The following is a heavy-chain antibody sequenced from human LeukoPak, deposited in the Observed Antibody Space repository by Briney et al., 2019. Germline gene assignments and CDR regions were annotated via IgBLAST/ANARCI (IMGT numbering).Heavy chain of an antibody. D-gene: IGHD3-10*01. V-gene: IGHV4-59*12. J-gene: IGHJ4*02. Sequence: SETLSLTCTVSGGSISNYYWNWIRQPPGKGLEWIGYIYYSGSTYYNPSLKSRVTISVDTSKNQFSLKLSSVTAADTAVYYCARDRRVYYGSGSYPYYFDYWGQGTLVTVSS. CDR3: ARDRRVYYGSGSYPYYFDY. CDR1: GGSISNYY. CDR2: IYYSGST.